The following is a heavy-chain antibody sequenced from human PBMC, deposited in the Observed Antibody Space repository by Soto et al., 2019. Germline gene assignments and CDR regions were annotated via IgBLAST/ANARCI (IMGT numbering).Heavy chain of an antibody. D-gene: IGHD2-15*01. CDR3: ARYCSGGSCHKGVPDY. Sequence: QVQLVQSGAEVKKPGASVKVSCKASGYTLTSYGISWVRQAPGQGLEWMGWINTYNGATNYAQNRQGRVTMTTATSTSTAYMELRSLRYDDTAVYYCARYCSGGSCHKGVPDYWGQGTLVTVSS. CDR2: INTYNGAT. V-gene: IGHV1-18*01. CDR1: GYTLTSYG. J-gene: IGHJ4*02.